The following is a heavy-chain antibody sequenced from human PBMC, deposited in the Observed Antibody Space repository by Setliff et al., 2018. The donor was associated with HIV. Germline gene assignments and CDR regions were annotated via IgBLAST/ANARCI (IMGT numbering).Heavy chain of an antibody. J-gene: IGHJ6*02. CDR3: VRIALRHFDWRSYYGMDV. CDR2: IFHSGNT. Sequence: PSETLSLTCAVSGGSISSGGYSWTWIRQPPGKGLEWIAYIFHSGNTYYNPSLKSRVTISLDMSKNQFSLKLSSVTAADTAMYYCVRIALRHFDWRSYYGMDVWGQGTTVTVSS. D-gene: IGHD3-9*01. V-gene: IGHV4-30-2*01. CDR1: GGSISSGGYS.